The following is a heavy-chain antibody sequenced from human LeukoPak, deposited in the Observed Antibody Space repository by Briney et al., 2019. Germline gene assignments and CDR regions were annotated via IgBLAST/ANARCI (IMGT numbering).Heavy chain of an antibody. J-gene: IGHJ4*02. Sequence: SVTVSCKASGGTFSSYAISWVRQAPGQGLEWMGRIIPILGIANYAQKFQGRVTITADKSTSTAYMELSSLRSEDTAVYYCAREGSYGSGSYNYWGQGTLVTVSS. CDR2: IIPILGIA. V-gene: IGHV1-69*04. D-gene: IGHD3-10*01. CDR1: GGTFSSYA. CDR3: AREGSYGSGSYNY.